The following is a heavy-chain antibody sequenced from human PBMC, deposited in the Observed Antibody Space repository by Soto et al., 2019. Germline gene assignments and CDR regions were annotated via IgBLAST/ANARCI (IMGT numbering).Heavy chain of an antibody. V-gene: IGHV4-30-2*01. CDR3: ASYGSGSYSFVY. J-gene: IGHJ4*02. Sequence: PSETLSLTCAVSGGSISSGGYSWSWIRQPPGKGLEWIGYIYHSGSTYYNPSLKSRVTISVDRSKNQFSLKLSSVTAADTAVYSCASYGSGSYSFVYWGQGTLVTVSS. CDR2: IYHSGST. CDR1: GGSISSGGYS. D-gene: IGHD3-10*01.